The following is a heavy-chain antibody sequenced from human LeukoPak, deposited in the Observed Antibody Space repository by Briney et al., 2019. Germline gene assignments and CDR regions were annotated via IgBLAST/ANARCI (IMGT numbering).Heavy chain of an antibody. CDR1: GFTFTSYG. Sequence: SGGSLRLSCAASGFTFTSYGMHWVRQAPGKGLEWVAVISYDGSDKSYADSVKGRFTISRDNSKNTLYLQMNSLRAEDTDVYYCEKDLVGSSWSHGFDYWGQGALVTVSS. CDR3: EKDLVGSSWSHGFDY. V-gene: IGHV3-30*18. D-gene: IGHD6-13*01. J-gene: IGHJ4*02. CDR2: ISYDGSDK.